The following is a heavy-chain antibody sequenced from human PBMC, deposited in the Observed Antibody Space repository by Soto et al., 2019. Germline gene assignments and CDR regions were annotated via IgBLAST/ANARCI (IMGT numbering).Heavy chain of an antibody. Sequence: SETLSLTCAVYGGSFSGYYWSWIRQPPGKGLEWIGEINHSGSTNYNPSLKSRVTISVDTSKNQFSLKLSSVTAADTAVYYCARGSGRGVIRSNYYYGMDVWGQGTTVTVSS. CDR3: ARGSGRGVIRSNYYYGMDV. D-gene: IGHD3-10*01. V-gene: IGHV4-34*01. J-gene: IGHJ6*02. CDR2: INHSGST. CDR1: GGSFSGYY.